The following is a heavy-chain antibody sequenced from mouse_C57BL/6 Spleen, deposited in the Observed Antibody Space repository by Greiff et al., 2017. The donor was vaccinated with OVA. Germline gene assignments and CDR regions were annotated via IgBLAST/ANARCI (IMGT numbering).Heavy chain of an antibody. CDR3: ARDYSTPFAY. CDR1: GYAFSSYW. V-gene: IGHV1-80*01. J-gene: IGHJ3*01. CDR2: IYPGDGDT. Sequence: VQVVESGAELVKPGASVKISCKASGYAFSSYWMNWVKQRPGKGLEWIGQIYPGDGDTNYNGKFKGKATLTADKSSSTAYMQLSSLTSEDSAVYFCARDYSTPFAYWGQGTLVTVSA. D-gene: IGHD2-5*01.